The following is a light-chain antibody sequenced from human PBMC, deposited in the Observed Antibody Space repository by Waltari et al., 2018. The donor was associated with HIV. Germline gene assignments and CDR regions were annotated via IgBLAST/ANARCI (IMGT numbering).Light chain of an antibody. Sequence: DFVMSQSPDSLAVSLGERATINCKSSQNVLNNSNNKNFLAWYQQKPGQPPHLLIYWASTRESGVPGRLGGSGSGTDFTLTISSLQAEDVAVYYCQQYFTTPWTFGQGTKLEIK. CDR2: WAS. CDR1: QNVLNNSNNKNF. V-gene: IGKV4-1*01. CDR3: QQYFTTPWT. J-gene: IGKJ2*02.